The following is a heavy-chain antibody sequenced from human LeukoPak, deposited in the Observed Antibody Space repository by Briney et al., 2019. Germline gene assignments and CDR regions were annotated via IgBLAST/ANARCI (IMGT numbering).Heavy chain of an antibody. CDR1: GGSISSYY. CDR3: AREIGPGPNWFDP. Sequence: SETLSLTCTVSGGSISSYYWSWIRQPPGKGLEWIGYIYYSGSTNYNPSLKGRVTISVDTSKNQFSLKLSSVTAADTAVYYCAREIGPGPNWFDPWGQGTLVTVSS. J-gene: IGHJ5*02. CDR2: IYYSGST. D-gene: IGHD1-14*01. V-gene: IGHV4-59*01.